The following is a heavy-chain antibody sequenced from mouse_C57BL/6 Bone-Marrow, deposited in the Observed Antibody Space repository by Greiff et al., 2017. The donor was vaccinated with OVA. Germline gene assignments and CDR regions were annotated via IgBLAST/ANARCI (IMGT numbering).Heavy chain of an antibody. CDR2: IDPENGDT. D-gene: IGHD1-1*01. CDR1: GFNIKDDY. V-gene: IGHV14-4*01. Sequence: VQLQQSGAELVRPGASVKLSCTASGFNIKDDYMHWVKQRPEQGLEWIGWIDPENGDTEYASKFQGKATITADTSSNTAYLQLSSLKSEDTAVYYCTPYYYGSSWFAYWGQGTLVTVSA. J-gene: IGHJ3*01. CDR3: TPYYYGSSWFAY.